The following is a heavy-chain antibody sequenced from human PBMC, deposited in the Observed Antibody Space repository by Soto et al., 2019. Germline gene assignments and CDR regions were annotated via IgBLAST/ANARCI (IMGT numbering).Heavy chain of an antibody. J-gene: IGHJ4*02. Sequence: GESLKISCKGSGYSFTSYWISWVRQMPGKGLEWMGRIDPSDSYTNYSPSFQGHVTISADKSISTAYLQWSSLKASDTAMYYCASTPAGGSSSWYYFDYWGQGTLVTVSS. CDR3: ASTPAGGSSSWYYFDY. D-gene: IGHD6-13*01. V-gene: IGHV5-10-1*01. CDR2: IDPSDSYT. CDR1: GYSFTSYW.